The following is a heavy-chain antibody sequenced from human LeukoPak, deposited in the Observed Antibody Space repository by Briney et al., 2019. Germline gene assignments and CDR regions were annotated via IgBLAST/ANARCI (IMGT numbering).Heavy chain of an antibody. Sequence: GGSLRLSCAASGFTFSTYWMDWVRQAPGKGLEWVANIKEDGSEKYYEDSVKGRFTISRDNAKNSLYLQMNSLRAEDTAVYYCARDNHLIYYYGMDVWGQGTTVTVSS. D-gene: IGHD1-14*01. J-gene: IGHJ6*02. CDR3: ARDNHLIYYYGMDV. V-gene: IGHV3-7*03. CDR1: GFTFSTYW. CDR2: IKEDGSEK.